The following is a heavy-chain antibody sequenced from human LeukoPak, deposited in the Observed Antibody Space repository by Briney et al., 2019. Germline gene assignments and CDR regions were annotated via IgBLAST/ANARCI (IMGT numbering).Heavy chain of an antibody. D-gene: IGHD6-13*01. V-gene: IGHV1-18*01. CDR1: GYTFTSYG. CDR2: INPYNGNT. Sequence: ASVKVSCKTSGYTFTSYGISWVRQAPGQGLAWMGWINPYNGNTNYAQNLQGRVTMTTDTSTSTAYMELRSLRSDDTAVYYCARDPIAAAGTGRSFDYWGQGTLVTVSS. CDR3: ARDPIAAAGTGRSFDY. J-gene: IGHJ4*02.